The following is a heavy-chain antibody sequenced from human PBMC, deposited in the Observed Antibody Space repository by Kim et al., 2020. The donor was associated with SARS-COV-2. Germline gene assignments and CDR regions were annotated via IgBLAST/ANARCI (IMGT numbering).Heavy chain of an antibody. CDR3: AREYILTGYWRSAFDI. J-gene: IGHJ3*02. CDR2: IYYSGST. CDR1: GGSISSGGYY. V-gene: IGHV4-31*03. D-gene: IGHD3-9*01. Sequence: SETLSLTCTVSGGSISSGGYYWSWIRQHPGKGLEWIGYIYYSGSTYYNPSLKSRVTISVGTSKNQFSLKLSSVTAADTAVYYCAREYILTGYWRSAFDIWGQGTMVTVSS.